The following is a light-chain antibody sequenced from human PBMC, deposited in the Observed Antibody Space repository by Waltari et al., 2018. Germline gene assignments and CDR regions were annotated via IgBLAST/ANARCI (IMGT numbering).Light chain of an antibody. CDR3: CSYAGNYIHVL. J-gene: IGLJ2*01. CDR2: DVS. CDR1: SSDVGGYNS. Sequence: QSALTQPASVSGSPGPSITISCTGTSSDVGGYNSVSWYQHHPGKAPKVIIYDVSQRPSGVSNRFSCSKSGNTASLTISGLQPEDEADYFCCSYAGNYIHVLFGGGTKLTVL. V-gene: IGLV2-23*02.